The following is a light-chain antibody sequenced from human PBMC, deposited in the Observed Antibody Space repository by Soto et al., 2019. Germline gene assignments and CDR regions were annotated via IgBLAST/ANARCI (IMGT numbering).Light chain of an antibody. CDR2: EDS. CDR1: SSDVGGYNY. J-gene: IGLJ1*01. V-gene: IGLV2-8*01. CDR3: SSYAGSNNFDV. Sequence: QSVLTQPPSASGSPGQSVTISCTGTSSDVGGYNYVSWYQQHPGKAPKLMIYEDSKRPSGVHERFSGSKSGNTASLTVSGLQAEDEADYYCSSYAGSNNFDVFGTGTKVTVL.